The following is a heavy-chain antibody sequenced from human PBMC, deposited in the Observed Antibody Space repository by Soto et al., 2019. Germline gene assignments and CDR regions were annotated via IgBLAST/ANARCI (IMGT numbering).Heavy chain of an antibody. CDR1: GDYISSHY. V-gene: IGHV4-59*08. Sequence: QVQLQESGPGRVKPSETLSLTCTVSGDYISSHYWSWIRQPPGKGLEWIGYVYHSGKTDSNPSLKSRVTRSMDTSKNQLPLSLTSVTAADTAVYYCARPKGTTPAVWDFDLWGRGTLVTVSS. CDR2: VYHSGKT. J-gene: IGHJ2*01. CDR3: ARPKGTTPAVWDFDL. D-gene: IGHD2-2*01.